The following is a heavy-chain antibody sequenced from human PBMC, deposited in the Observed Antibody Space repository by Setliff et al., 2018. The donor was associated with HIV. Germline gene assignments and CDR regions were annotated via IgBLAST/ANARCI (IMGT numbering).Heavy chain of an antibody. CDR2: INPNTGNT. Sequence: ASVKVSCKASGYRFTGYFIHCVRRAPGQGLEWMGWINPNTGNTHFPPNFQGRVTMTRDKSINTAYMELTGLRSDDTAVYYCAKNYFDTSGWSAVDNWGQGTLVTVSS. CDR1: GYRFTGYF. V-gene: IGHV1-2*02. CDR3: AKNYFDTSGWSAVDN. J-gene: IGHJ4*02. D-gene: IGHD3-22*01.